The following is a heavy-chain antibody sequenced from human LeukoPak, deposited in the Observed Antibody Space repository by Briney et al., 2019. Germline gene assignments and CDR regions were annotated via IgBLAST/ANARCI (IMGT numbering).Heavy chain of an antibody. V-gene: IGHV5-51*01. CDR3: ARQLPNYLGYYYMDV. CDR2: IYPGGSDT. Sequence: GESLKISCKGSGYSFTSYWIGLVRQMPGKGLEWMGIIYPGGSDTRYGPSFQGQVTISADKSISTAYLQWSSLKASDTAMYYCARQLPNYLGYYYMDVWGKGTTVTVSS. D-gene: IGHD1-7*01. J-gene: IGHJ6*03. CDR1: GYSFTSYW.